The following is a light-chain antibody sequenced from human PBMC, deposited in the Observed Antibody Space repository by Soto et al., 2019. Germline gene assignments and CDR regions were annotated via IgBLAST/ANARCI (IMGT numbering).Light chain of an antibody. CDR2: GAS. V-gene: IGKV3-20*01. J-gene: IGKJ1*01. CDR1: QTVSSTY. Sequence: EIVLTQSPDTLSLSPGERATLSCRASQTVSSTYLAWYQQKPGQAPRLLIYGASYRATGIPDRFSGGGSGTDCTLTISRLEPEDFAVDYCQKYGSSPWTFGQGTKVEIK. CDR3: QKYGSSPWT.